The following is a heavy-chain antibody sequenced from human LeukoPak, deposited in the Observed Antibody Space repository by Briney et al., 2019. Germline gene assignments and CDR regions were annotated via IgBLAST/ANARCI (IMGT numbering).Heavy chain of an antibody. Sequence: GGSLRLSCAASGFAFSTYWVHWVRQAPGKGLVWVSRINPDGSRTDYADSVKGRFTISRDNAKNTLYLQMNSLRAEDTAVYFCARDLRSNRDYWGQGTLVTVSS. J-gene: IGHJ4*02. D-gene: IGHD1-14*01. V-gene: IGHV3-74*01. CDR1: GFAFSTYW. CDR2: INPDGSRT. CDR3: ARDLRSNRDY.